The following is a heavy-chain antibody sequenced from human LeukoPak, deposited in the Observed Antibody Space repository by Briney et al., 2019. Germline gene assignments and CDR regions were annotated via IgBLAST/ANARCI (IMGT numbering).Heavy chain of an antibody. J-gene: IGHJ4*02. CDR2: INHSGST. CDR1: GGSFSGYY. CDR3: ARHNGYCSSTSCYGGFDY. Sequence: PSETLSLTCAVYGGSFSGYYWSWIRQPPGKGLEWIGEINHSGSTYYNPSLKSRVTISVDTSKNQFSLKLSSVTAADTAVYYCARHNGYCSSTSCYGGFDYWGQGTLVTVSS. D-gene: IGHD2-2*03. V-gene: IGHV4-34*01.